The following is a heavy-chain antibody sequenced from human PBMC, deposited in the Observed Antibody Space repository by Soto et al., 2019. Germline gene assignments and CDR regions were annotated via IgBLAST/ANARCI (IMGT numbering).Heavy chain of an antibody. V-gene: IGHV1-18*01. J-gene: IGHJ4*02. CDR3: ARVVVVVVAAQYYFDY. Sequence: ASVKVSCKASGYTFTSYGISWVRQAPGQGLEWMGWISAYNGNTNYAQKLQGRVTMTTDTSTSTAYMELRSLRSDDTAVYYCARVVVVVVAAQYYFDYWGQGTLVTVSS. D-gene: IGHD2-15*01. CDR1: GYTFTSYG. CDR2: ISAYNGNT.